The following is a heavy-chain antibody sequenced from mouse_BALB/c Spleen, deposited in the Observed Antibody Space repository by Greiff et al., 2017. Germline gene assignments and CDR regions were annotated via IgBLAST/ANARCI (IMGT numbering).Heavy chain of an antibody. V-gene: IGHV14-1*02. J-gene: IGHJ1*01. Sequence: VQLKESGAELVRPGALVKLSCKASGFNIKDYYMHWVKQRPEQGLEWIGWIDPENGNTIYDPKFQGKATLTSDKSSSTAYMELSSLTSEDSAVYYCARCLYWYFDVWGAGTTVTVSS. CDR3: ARCLYWYFDV. CDR1: GFNIKDYY. CDR2: IDPENGNT.